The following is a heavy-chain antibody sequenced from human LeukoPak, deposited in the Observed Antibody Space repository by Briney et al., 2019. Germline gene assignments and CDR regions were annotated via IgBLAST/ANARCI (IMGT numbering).Heavy chain of an antibody. CDR2: IKQDGSEK. J-gene: IGHJ5*02. Sequence: GGSPRLSCAASGFTFSSYWMSWVRQAPGKGLEWVANIKQDGSEKYYVDSVKGRFTISRDNAKNSLYLQMNSLRAEDTAVYYCARPESSCGSCFNWFDPWGQGTLVTVSS. CDR1: GFTFSSYW. D-gene: IGHD2-15*01. V-gene: IGHV3-7*03. CDR3: ARPESSCGSCFNWFDP.